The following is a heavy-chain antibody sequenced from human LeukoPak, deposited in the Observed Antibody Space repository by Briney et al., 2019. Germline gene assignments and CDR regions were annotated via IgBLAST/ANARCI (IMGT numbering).Heavy chain of an antibody. D-gene: IGHD6-13*01. CDR2: MYSSGST. J-gene: IGHJ3*02. CDR3: ARGSRSSWENDAFDI. Sequence: SETLSLTCTVSGGSISSFYWNWIRQAAGKGLEWIGRMYSSGSTNYNSSLKSQLTMSVDTSKNLFSLKLSSVTAADTAVYYCARGSRSSWENDAFDIWGQGTMVTVSS. V-gene: IGHV4-4*07. CDR1: GGSISSFY.